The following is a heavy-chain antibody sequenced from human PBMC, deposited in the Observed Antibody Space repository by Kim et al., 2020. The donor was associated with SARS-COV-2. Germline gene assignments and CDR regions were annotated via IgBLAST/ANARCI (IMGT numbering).Heavy chain of an antibody. J-gene: IGHJ4*02. CDR2: ISYNTGSI. Sequence: GGSLRLSYATSGFTFGDYAMHWVRQAPGKGLEWVSGISYNTGSIAYADSVKGRFTISRDNAKTSLYLQMNSLRAEDTALYYCTKAYCSSTNCYIVYWGQGTLVTVSS. D-gene: IGHD2-2*02. V-gene: IGHV3-9*01. CDR1: GFTFGDYA. CDR3: TKAYCSSTNCYIVY.